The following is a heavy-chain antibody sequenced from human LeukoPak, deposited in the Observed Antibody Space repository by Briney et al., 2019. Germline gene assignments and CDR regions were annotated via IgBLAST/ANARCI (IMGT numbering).Heavy chain of an antibody. V-gene: IGHV4-59*12. Sequence: SETLSLTCTVSGVSISSYYWSWIRQPPGKGLEWIGYIYYSGSTNYNPSLKSRVSISVDTSKNQFSLSLSSVTAADTAVYYCATRWWGLALDFWGQGTLVTISS. CDR3: ATRWWGLALDF. J-gene: IGHJ4*02. D-gene: IGHD2-15*01. CDR1: GVSISSYY. CDR2: IYYSGST.